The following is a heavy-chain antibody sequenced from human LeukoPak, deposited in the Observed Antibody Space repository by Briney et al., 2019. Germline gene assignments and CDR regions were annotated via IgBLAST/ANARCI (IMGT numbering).Heavy chain of an antibody. V-gene: IGHV4-59*01. CDR2: IYNNGNT. Sequence: SETLSLTCAVYGGSFSGYYWSWIRQPRGKGLEWIGYIYNNGNTNYNPSLKSRVTISVDTSKNQFSLKLSSVTAADTALYYCARARINWFDPWGQGTLVTVSS. CDR1: GGSFSGYY. J-gene: IGHJ5*02. CDR3: ARARINWFDP. D-gene: IGHD1-14*01.